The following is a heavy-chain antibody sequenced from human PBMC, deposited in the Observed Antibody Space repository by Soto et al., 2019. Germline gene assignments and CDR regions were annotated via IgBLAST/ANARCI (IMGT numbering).Heavy chain of an antibody. V-gene: IGHV3-21*01. CDR1: GFAFNNYG. Sequence: GGSLRLSCTVSGFAFNNYGINWVRQAPGKGLEWVSSISKSDYTYYSDSVKGRFTISRDNAKSSVSLQMNTLRVEDTAVYYCAREDSIIIPAVSDFWGQGTPVTVSS. J-gene: IGHJ4*02. CDR3: AREDSIIIPAVSDF. CDR2: ISKSDYT. D-gene: IGHD2-2*01.